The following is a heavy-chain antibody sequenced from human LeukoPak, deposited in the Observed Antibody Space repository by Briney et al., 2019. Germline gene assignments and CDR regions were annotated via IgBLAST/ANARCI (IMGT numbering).Heavy chain of an antibody. CDR3: ARDSSSVNYYYYYMDV. J-gene: IGHJ6*03. D-gene: IGHD6-6*01. CDR2: INPNSGGT. Sequence: ASVKVSCKASGYTFTGYYMHWVRQAPGQGLELMGRINPNSGGTNYAQKFQGRVTMTRDTSISTAYMELSRLRSDDTAVYYCARDSSSVNYYYYYMDVWGKGTTVTVSS. V-gene: IGHV1-2*06. CDR1: GYTFTGYY.